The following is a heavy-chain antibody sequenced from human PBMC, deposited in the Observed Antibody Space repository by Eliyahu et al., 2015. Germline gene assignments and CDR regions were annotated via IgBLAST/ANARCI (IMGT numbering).Heavy chain of an antibody. CDR3: AKSLTAYVADSDY. CDR2: ISHDGSGK. CDR1: GFSFSNYG. V-gene: IGHV3-30*18. Sequence: QVQLVESGGGVVQPGGSLRLSCAASGFSFSNYGMHWVRQAPGKGLEWVGLISHDGSGKFYPDSVKGRFTISRDNSKNTLYLQMNSLRGEDTAIYYCAKSLTAYVADSDYWGQGALLTVSS. J-gene: IGHJ4*02. D-gene: IGHD2-21*02.